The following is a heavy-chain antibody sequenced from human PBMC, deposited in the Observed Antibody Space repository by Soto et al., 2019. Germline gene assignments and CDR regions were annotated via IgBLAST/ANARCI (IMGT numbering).Heavy chain of an antibody. CDR2: ISSSGSTI. CDR1: GFTFSSDE. CDR3: ARITWGRDHNYGMHV. D-gene: IGHD1-26*01. Sequence: GGSLRLSCAASGFTFSSDEMNWVRHAPGKGLEWVSYISSSGSTIYYADSVKGRVTMTRDTSLGTAYMELTSLRPDDTALYYYARITWGRDHNYGMHVWGQGTTVTVSS. J-gene: IGHJ6*02. V-gene: IGHV3-48*03.